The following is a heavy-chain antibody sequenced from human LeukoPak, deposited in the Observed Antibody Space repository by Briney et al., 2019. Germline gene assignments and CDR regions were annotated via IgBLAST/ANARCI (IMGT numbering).Heavy chain of an antibody. CDR2: INIGGTNT. J-gene: IGHJ5*02. CDR1: GFTFNDYY. Sequence: GGSLRLSCAASGFTFNDYYMSWIRQAPGKGLEWLSYINIGGTNTHYADSVKGRFTISRDNAKKSLYLEMNNLTAEDTAVYYCATDGAGFDTWGQGVLVTVSS. CDR3: ATDGAGFDT. V-gene: IGHV3-11*01.